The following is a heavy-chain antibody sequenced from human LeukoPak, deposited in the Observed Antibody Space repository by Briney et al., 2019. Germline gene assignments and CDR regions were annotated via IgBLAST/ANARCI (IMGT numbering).Heavy chain of an antibody. Sequence: ASVKVSCKASGHTFTGYYMHWVRQAPGQGLEWMGRINPNSGGTNYAQKFQGRVTMTRDTSISTAYMELSRLRSDDTAVYYCARDSDYYGSGSYLGRIYYYYGMDVWGQGTTVTVSS. J-gene: IGHJ6*02. CDR3: ARDSDYYGSGSYLGRIYYYYGMDV. D-gene: IGHD3-10*01. V-gene: IGHV1-2*06. CDR2: INPNSGGT. CDR1: GHTFTGYY.